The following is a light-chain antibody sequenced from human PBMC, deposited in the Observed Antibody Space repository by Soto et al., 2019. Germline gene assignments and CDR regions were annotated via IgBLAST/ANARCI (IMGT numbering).Light chain of an antibody. V-gene: IGLV2-14*01. CDR2: EVS. Sequence: QSVLTQPASVSGSPGQSITISCTGTSSDVGGYNYVSWYQQHPGKAPKLMIYEVSNRPSGVSYCFSRFKSGNTASRAPSGRQAGDGADYSCGSYTSSSSYVFRTGTKGTVL. CDR3: GSYTSSSSYV. J-gene: IGLJ1*01. CDR1: SSDVGGYNY.